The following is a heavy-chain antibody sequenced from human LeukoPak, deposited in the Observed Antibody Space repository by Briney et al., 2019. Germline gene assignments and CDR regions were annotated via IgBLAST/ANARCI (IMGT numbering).Heavy chain of an antibody. D-gene: IGHD3-9*01. Sequence: SQTLSLTCTVSGGSISSGGYYWSWIRQHPGKGLEWIGYIYYSGSTYYNPSLKSRVTISVDTSKNQFSLKLSAVTAADTAVYYCARGGYNILTGYYPFDYWGQGTLVTVSS. J-gene: IGHJ4*02. CDR3: ARGGYNILTGYYPFDY. V-gene: IGHV4-31*03. CDR2: IYYSGST. CDR1: GGSISSGGYY.